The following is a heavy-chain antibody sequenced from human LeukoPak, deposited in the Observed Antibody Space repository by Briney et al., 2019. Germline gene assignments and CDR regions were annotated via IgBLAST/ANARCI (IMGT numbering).Heavy chain of an antibody. D-gene: IGHD2-21*02. CDR3: ARDSSQSVVVTADDAFDI. Sequence: KSSETLSLTCTVSGGSISSYYWSWIRQPAGKGLEWIGRIYTSGSTNYNPSLKSRVTMSVDTSKNQFSLKLSSVTAADTAVYYCARDSSQSVVVTADDAFDIWGQGKMVTVSS. CDR2: IYTSGST. J-gene: IGHJ3*02. CDR1: GGSISSYY. V-gene: IGHV4-4*07.